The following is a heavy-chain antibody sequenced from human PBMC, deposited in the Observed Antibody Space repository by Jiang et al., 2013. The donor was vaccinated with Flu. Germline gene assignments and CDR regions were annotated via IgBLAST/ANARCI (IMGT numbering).Heavy chain of an antibody. Sequence: GAEVKKPGESLKISCKGSGNSFANHWIGWVRQVPGKGLEWMGLIYPGDSETKYSPSFQGQVTISADKSTATAYLQWSSLKASDTAIYYCARHPRIAAEPHYWGQGTRVTVSS. V-gene: IGHV5-51*01. J-gene: IGHJ4*02. CDR3: ARHPRIAAEPHY. D-gene: IGHD6-25*01. CDR1: GNSFANHW. CDR2: IYPGDSET.